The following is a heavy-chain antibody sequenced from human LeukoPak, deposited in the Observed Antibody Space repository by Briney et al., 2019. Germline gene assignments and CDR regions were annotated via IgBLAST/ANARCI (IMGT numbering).Heavy chain of an antibody. D-gene: IGHD3-22*01. J-gene: IGHJ6*02. Sequence: SETLSLTCTVSGGSISSSSYYWGWIRQPPGKGLEWIGSIYYSGSTYYNPSLKSRVTISVDTSKNQFSLKLSSVTAADTAVYYCARGDSSGYYEYYYYGMDVWGQGTTVTVSS. CDR1: GGSISSSSYY. CDR3: ARGDSSGYYEYYYYGMDV. V-gene: IGHV4-39*07. CDR2: IYYSGST.